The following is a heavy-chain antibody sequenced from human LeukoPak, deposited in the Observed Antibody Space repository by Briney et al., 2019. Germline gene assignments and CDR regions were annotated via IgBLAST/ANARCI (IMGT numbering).Heavy chain of an antibody. Sequence: SETLSLTCTVSGGSISSYYWSWIRQPPGKGLEWIGYIYYSGSTNYNPSLKSRVTISVDTSKNQFSLKLSSVTAADTAMYYCARGIYPAAAGTGIDYWGQGTLVTVSS. CDR3: ARGIYPAAAGTGIDY. CDR2: IYYSGST. V-gene: IGHV4-59*01. D-gene: IGHD6-13*01. CDR1: GGSISSYY. J-gene: IGHJ4*02.